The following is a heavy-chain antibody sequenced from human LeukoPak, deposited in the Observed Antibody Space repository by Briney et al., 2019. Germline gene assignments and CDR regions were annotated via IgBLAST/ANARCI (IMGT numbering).Heavy chain of an antibody. CDR3: TCYYDSSGYPDY. CDR2: IYYSGST. D-gene: IGHD3-22*01. Sequence: SETLSLTCTVSGYSINSGYYWGWISHPPGKRLQWIGSIYYSGSTYYNPSLKSRVTISVDTSKNQFSLKLSSVNAADTAVYYCTCYYDSSGYPDYWGQGTLVTVSS. CDR1: GYSINSGYY. V-gene: IGHV4-38-2*02. J-gene: IGHJ4*02.